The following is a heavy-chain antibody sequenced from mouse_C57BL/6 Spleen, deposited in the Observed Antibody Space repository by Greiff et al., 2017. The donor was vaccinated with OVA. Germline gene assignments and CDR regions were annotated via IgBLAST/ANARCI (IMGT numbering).Heavy chain of an antibody. V-gene: IGHV1-26*01. CDR3: SSRGFGGYFDF. Sequence: EVQLQQSGPELVKPGASVKISCKASGYTFTDYYMNWVKQSHGKSLEWIGDINPNNGGTSYNQKFKGKATLTVDKSSSPAYMELRSLTSEDSAVYYCSSRGFGGYFDFWGTGTTVTVSS. CDR1: GYTFTDYY. J-gene: IGHJ1*03. D-gene: IGHD3-3*01. CDR2: INPNNGGT.